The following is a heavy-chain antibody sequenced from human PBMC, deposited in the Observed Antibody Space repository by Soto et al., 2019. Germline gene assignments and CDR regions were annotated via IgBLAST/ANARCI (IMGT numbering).Heavy chain of an antibody. V-gene: IGHV1-69*02. CDR3: ASSPTGSSSVY. D-gene: IGHD6-6*01. J-gene: IGHJ4*02. Sequence: SVKVSCKASGGTFSSYTISWVRQAPGQGLEWMGRIIPILGIANYAQKFQGRVTITADKSTSTAYMELSSLRSEDTAVYYCASSPTGSSSVYWGQGTLVTVSS. CDR1: GGTFSSYT. CDR2: IIPILGIA.